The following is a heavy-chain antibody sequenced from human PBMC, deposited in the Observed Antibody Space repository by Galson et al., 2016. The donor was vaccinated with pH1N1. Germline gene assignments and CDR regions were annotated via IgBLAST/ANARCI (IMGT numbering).Heavy chain of an antibody. Sequence: SLKISCPASGISVRNHYTNWVRQAPGTGLEWVSVIDSGGNSFYADSVKGRLTMSRDNSKKQVYLQMNSLTREDTAVYFCASPRLASPGALHHWGQGTRVTVSS. V-gene: IGHV3-66*02. CDR2: IDSGGNS. J-gene: IGHJ1*01. D-gene: IGHD1-26*01. CDR1: GISVRNHY. CDR3: ASPRLASPGALHH.